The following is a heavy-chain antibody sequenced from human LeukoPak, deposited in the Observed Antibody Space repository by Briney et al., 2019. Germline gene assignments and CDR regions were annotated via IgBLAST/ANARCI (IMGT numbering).Heavy chain of an antibody. CDR1: AFTFSGYS. D-gene: IGHD1-1*01. CDR3: ERVGYDYNWYDAFDI. J-gene: IGHJ3*02. Sequence: PGRSLRLSCVVSAFTFSGYSMHWVRQAPGKGLEWVAFISHDGSNKYCADSLKGRFTISRDNSKNTLFLQMNSLRPEDTAVYYCERVGYDYNWYDAFDIWGQGTMVTVSS. V-gene: IGHV3-30*04. CDR2: ISHDGSNK.